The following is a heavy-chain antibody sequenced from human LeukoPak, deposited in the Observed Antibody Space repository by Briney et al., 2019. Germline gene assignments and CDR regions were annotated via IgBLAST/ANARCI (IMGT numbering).Heavy chain of an antibody. D-gene: IGHD6-19*01. V-gene: IGHV4-59*01. CDR2: IFSSGST. J-gene: IGHJ6*03. Sequence: SETLSLTCTVSGGSTTNYYWSWIRQFPGQGLEWIGYIFSSGSTNYNPSLRTRVTISVDTSKNQFSLKLRPVTAADTAVYYCARADWAAGTYYYYYMDVWGKGTSVTVSS. CDR3: ARADWAAGTYYYYYMDV. CDR1: GGSTTNYY.